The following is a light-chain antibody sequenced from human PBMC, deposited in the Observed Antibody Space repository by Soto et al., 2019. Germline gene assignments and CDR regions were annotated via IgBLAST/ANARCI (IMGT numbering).Light chain of an antibody. CDR2: DNN. V-gene: IGLV1-51*01. CDR1: SXNIGNTY. Sequence: QSVLTQPPSVSAAPGQKVTISCSGSSXNIGNTYVSWYQQLPGTAPKLLIYDNNKRPSGIPDRFSDSKSGTSATLAITGLQTGDEADYYCGTWDSSLSAYVFGTGPKVTVL. J-gene: IGLJ1*01. CDR3: GTWDSSLSAYV.